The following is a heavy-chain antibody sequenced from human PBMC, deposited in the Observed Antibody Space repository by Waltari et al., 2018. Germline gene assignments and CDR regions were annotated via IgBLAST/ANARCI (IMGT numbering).Heavy chain of an antibody. CDR1: GFTFTNYW. D-gene: IGHD2-2*03. CDR2: IKQDGSEM. CDR3: ARGTVDFGH. V-gene: IGHV3-7*03. Sequence: DVPLVESGGGLVQPGGSLRLPCAASGFTFTNYWMSWVRQAPGKGLEWVANIKQDGSEMHYVDSVKGRFTISRDNAKTSLYLQMNGLTVEDTAIYYCARGTVDFGHWGQGALVTVSS. J-gene: IGHJ4*02.